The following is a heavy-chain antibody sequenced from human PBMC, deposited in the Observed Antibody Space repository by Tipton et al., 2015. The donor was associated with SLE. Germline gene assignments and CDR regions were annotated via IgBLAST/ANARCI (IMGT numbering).Heavy chain of an antibody. CDR3: ARTDLSGYQVY. CDR2: IYYSGST. V-gene: IGHV4-59*11. CDR1: GGSISSHY. Sequence: LRLSCTVSGGSISSHYWSWIRQPPGKGLEWIGYIYYSGSTNYNPSLKSRVTISVDTSKNQFSLKLSSVTAADTAVYYCARTDLSGYQVYWGQGTLVTVSS. D-gene: IGHD5-12*01. J-gene: IGHJ4*02.